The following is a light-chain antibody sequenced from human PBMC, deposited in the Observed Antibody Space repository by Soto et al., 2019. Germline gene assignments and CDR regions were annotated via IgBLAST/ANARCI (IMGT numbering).Light chain of an antibody. J-gene: IGKJ5*01. V-gene: IGKV3-20*01. CDR3: QQYNNWPFS. CDR1: QSVSSSY. CDR2: GAS. Sequence: EIVLTQSPGTLSLSPGERATLSCRASQSVSSSYLAWYQQKPGQAPRLLIYGASSRATGIPDRFSGSGSGTEFTLTISGLQSEDFALYFCQQYNNWPFSFGPGTRLEIK.